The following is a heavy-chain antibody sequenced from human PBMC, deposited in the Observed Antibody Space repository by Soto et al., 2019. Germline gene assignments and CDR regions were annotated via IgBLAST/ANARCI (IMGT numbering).Heavy chain of an antibody. Sequence: PSETLSLTCTVSGGSISSYYWSWIRQPAGKGLEWIGRIYTSGSTNYNPSLKSRVTMSVDTSKNQFSLKLSSVTAADTAVYYCARESSPIQPYDSSGYYGRWGQGALVTVSS. J-gene: IGHJ4*02. V-gene: IGHV4-4*07. CDR2: IYTSGST. D-gene: IGHD3-22*01. CDR3: ARESSPIQPYDSSGYYGR. CDR1: GGSISSYY.